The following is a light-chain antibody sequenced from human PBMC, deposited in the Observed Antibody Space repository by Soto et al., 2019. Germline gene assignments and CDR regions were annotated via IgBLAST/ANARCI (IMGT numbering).Light chain of an antibody. V-gene: IGLV2-11*01. Sequence: SALAQPPSVSGSPGQSVTISCTGTSSDVGGYDYVSWYQQRPGKAPKLLIYDVTKRPSGVPDRFSGSKSGNTASLTISGLQAEDEADFYCCSYGGSFPYVFGTGTKVTAL. CDR1: SSDVGGYDY. CDR2: DVT. CDR3: CSYGGSFPYV. J-gene: IGLJ1*01.